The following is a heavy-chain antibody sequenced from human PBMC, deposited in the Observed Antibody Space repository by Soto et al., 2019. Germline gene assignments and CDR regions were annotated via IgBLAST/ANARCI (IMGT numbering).Heavy chain of an antibody. CDR2: IWYDGSNK. Sequence: QPGGSLRLSCAASGFTFSSYGMHWVRQAPGKGLEWVAVIWYDGSNKYYADSLKGRFTISRGNSKKTLYLQVNSLRAEDTAVYFCARDDYDSSGYYYVDYWGQGTLVTVSS. J-gene: IGHJ4*02. CDR1: GFTFSSYG. V-gene: IGHV3-33*01. D-gene: IGHD3-22*01. CDR3: ARDDYDSSGYYYVDY.